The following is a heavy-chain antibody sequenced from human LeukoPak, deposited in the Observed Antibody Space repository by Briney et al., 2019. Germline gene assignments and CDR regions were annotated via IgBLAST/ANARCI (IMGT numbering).Heavy chain of an antibody. D-gene: IGHD1-1*01. J-gene: IGHJ6*03. Sequence: SETLSLTCTVSGDSISSHYWSWIRQPAGKGLEWIGRFYSSGNTNYNPSLKSRVTMSVDTSKNQFSLKLSSVAAADTAVYYCARVQYGTGTSFYYYYMDVWGKGTTVTVSS. V-gene: IGHV4-4*07. CDR3: ARVQYGTGTSFYYYYMDV. CDR1: GDSISSHY. CDR2: FYSSGNT.